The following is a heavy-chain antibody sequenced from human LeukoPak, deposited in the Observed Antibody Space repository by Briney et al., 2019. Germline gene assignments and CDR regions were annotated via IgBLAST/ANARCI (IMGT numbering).Heavy chain of an antibody. CDR2: TSSSGETT. Sequence: GGSLRLSCVASGFTFSSYAMSWVRQAAGKGLEWVSSTSSSGETTYYADPVKGRFTISRDNSKNTLYLQMNSLRAEDTAVYYCAKAPWEWEVLYFDYWGQGTLVTVSS. V-gene: IGHV3-23*01. J-gene: IGHJ4*02. D-gene: IGHD1-26*01. CDR3: AKAPWEWEVLYFDY. CDR1: GFTFSSYA.